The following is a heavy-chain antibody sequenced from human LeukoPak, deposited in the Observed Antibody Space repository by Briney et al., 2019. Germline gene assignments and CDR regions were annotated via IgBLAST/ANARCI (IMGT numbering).Heavy chain of an antibody. CDR3: AKWYRGYDWGYYFDY. V-gene: IGHV3-23*01. Sequence: GGSLRLSCAASGFTFSSYAMSWVRQAPGKGLEWVSAISGSGGSTYYADSVKGRFTISRDNSKNTLYLQMNSLRAEDTAVYYCAKWYRGYDWGYYFDYWGQGTLVTVSS. J-gene: IGHJ4*02. CDR2: ISGSGGST. D-gene: IGHD5-12*01. CDR1: GFTFSSYA.